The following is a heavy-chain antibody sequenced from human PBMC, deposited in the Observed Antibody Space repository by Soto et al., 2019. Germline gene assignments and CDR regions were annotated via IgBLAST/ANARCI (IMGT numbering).Heavy chain of an antibody. CDR2: TYYRSKWYN. CDR1: GDSVSSNSAA. Sequence: SQTLSLTCAISGDSVSSNSAAWNWIRQSPSRGLEWLGRTYYRSKWYNDYAVSVKSRITINPDTSKNQFSLQLNSVTPEDTAVYYFARDPYIVVVPAAMFRLDYYYYGMDVWGQGTTVTVSS. V-gene: IGHV6-1*01. D-gene: IGHD2-2*01. CDR3: ARDPYIVVVPAAMFRLDYYYYGMDV. J-gene: IGHJ6*02.